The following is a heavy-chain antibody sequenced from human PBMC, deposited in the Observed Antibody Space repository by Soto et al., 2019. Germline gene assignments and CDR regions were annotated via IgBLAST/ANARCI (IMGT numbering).Heavy chain of an antibody. CDR1: GYFFSRHW. V-gene: IGHV5-51*01. Sequence: PGESLKISCKGSGYFFSRHWIGWVRQMPGKGLEWIGFIYPGDSDTKYSPSFQGQVTISADKSTNTAYLQWSTLKASDTAMYYCGRSPGLIPTVMEDWGQGTLVTASS. CDR2: IYPGDSDT. CDR3: GRSPGLIPTVMED. J-gene: IGHJ4*02. D-gene: IGHD4-17*01.